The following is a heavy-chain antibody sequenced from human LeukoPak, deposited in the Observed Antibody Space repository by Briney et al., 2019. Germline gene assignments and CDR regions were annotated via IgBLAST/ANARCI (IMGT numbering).Heavy chain of an antibody. CDR2: INHSGTT. Sequence: SETLSLTCAVYGGSFSGYYWSWIRQPPGEGLEWIGEINHSGTTNSNPFLKSRVTISVDTSKNQFSLKLSSVTAADTAVYYRARELRAAAARYGANWFDPWGQGTLVTVSS. CDR3: ARELRAAAARYGANWFDP. CDR1: GGSFSGYY. V-gene: IGHV4-34*01. J-gene: IGHJ5*02. D-gene: IGHD6-13*01.